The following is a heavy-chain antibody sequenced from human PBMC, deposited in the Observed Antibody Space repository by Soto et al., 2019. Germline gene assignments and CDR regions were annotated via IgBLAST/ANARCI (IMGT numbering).Heavy chain of an antibody. Sequence: QVQLVQSGAEVKKPGASVKVSCKASGYTFTSYDINWVRQATGQGLEWMGWMNPNSGNTGYAQKFQGRVTMTRNTYISTAYIELSSLSSEDTAVYYCARGRYYYDSRWFDPWGQGTLVTVSS. D-gene: IGHD3-22*01. J-gene: IGHJ5*02. V-gene: IGHV1-8*01. CDR2: MNPNSGNT. CDR1: GYTFTSYD. CDR3: ARGRYYYDSRWFDP.